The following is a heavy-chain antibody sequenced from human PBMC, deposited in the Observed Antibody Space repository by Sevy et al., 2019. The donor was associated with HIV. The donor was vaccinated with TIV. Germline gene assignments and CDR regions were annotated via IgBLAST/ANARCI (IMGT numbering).Heavy chain of an antibody. CDR1: GFTFSSYW. CDR2: INSDGRST. J-gene: IGHJ6*02. CDR3: ARDVRIAVAGTHYYGMDV. D-gene: IGHD6-19*01. Sequence: GGSLRLSCAASGFTFSSYWMHWVRQAPGKGLVWVSRINSDGRSTSYADSVKGRFNIYRDNAKNTLYLQMNSLRAEDTAVYYCARDVRIAVAGTHYYGMDVWGQGTTVTVSS. V-gene: IGHV3-74*01.